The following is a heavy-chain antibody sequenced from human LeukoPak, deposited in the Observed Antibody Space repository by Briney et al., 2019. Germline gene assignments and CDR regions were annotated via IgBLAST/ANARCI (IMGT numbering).Heavy chain of an antibody. V-gene: IGHV3-23*01. J-gene: IGHJ5*02. CDR2: ISGSGGST. CDR3: AKKRIAVAGTYWFDP. Sequence: GGSLRLSCAASGFTFSSYGKSWVRQAPGKGLEWVSAISGSGGSTYYADSVKGRFTISTDNSKNTLYLQMNSLRAEDTAVYYCAKKRIAVAGTYWFDPWGQGTLVTVSS. D-gene: IGHD6-19*01. CDR1: GFTFSSYG.